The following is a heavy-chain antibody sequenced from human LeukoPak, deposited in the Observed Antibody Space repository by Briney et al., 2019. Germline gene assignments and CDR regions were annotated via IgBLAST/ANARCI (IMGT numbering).Heavy chain of an antibody. CDR1: GFTFDDYA. J-gene: IGHJ6*02. CDR3: AKDMKSSTLYYYYGMDV. V-gene: IGHV3-9*01. CDR2: ISWNSGSV. D-gene: IGHD2-2*01. Sequence: GGSLRLSCAASGFTFDDYAMHWVRQAPGKGLEWVSGISWNSGSVGYADSVKGRITISRDNAKNSLYLQMNSLRAEDTALYYCAKDMKSSTLYYYYGMDVWGQGTTVAVSS.